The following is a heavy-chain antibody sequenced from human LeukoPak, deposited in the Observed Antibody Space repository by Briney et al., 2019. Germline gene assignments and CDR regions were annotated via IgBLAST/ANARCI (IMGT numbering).Heavy chain of an antibody. V-gene: IGHV1-2*02. CDR3: AREKIGSGYDQDLDY. CDR2: INPADGGT. CDR1: GGTFSSYA. D-gene: IGHD5-12*01. Sequence: ASVKVSCKASGGTFSSYAISWVRQAPGQGLEWMGWINPADGGTKFAQSFQVRVTMTSDTSISTAYMERSSLRSDDTAVYYCAREKIGSGYDQDLDYWGQGTMVTVSS. J-gene: IGHJ4*02.